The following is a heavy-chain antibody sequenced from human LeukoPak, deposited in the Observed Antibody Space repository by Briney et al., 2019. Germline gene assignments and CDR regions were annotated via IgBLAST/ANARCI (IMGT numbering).Heavy chain of an antibody. V-gene: IGHV3-23*01. Sequence: GGSLRLFCAASGFTFSNYAMSWVRQTPGKGLEWVSGISGNGGSTYYADCVRGRFTISRDNSNNTLSLQMNSLRAEDTAVYYCAKGVAYFWSGSDPFDYWGQGTLVPGSS. D-gene: IGHD3-3*01. J-gene: IGHJ4*02. CDR1: GFTFSNYA. CDR3: AKGVAYFWSGSDPFDY. CDR2: ISGNGGST.